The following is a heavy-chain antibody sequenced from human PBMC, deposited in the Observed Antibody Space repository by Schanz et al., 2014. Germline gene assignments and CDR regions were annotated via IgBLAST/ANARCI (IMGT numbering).Heavy chain of an antibody. CDR1: GFTFSNHA. CDR3: ARPSDSSWYMDV. J-gene: IGHJ6*03. V-gene: IGHV3-23*04. CDR2: IGGSGDST. Sequence: VHLVESGGGVVQPGRSLRLSCAASGFTFSNHALSWVRQAPGKGLEWVSGIGGSGDSTHYADSVKGRFTISRDNAKNSLYLQMNSLRAEDTAVYYCARPSDSSWYMDVWGKGTTVTVSS. D-gene: IGHD2-21*02.